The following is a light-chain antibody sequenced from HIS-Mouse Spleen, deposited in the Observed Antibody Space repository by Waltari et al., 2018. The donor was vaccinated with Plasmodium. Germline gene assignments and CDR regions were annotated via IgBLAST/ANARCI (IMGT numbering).Light chain of an antibody. Sequence: DIVMTQSPATLSVSPGERATLSCRASQSVSSNLACYQQKPGQAPRLLIYGASTRATGIPARFSGSGSGTEFTLTISSMQSEDFAVYYCQQYNNWPRGTFGQGTKVEIK. CDR2: GAS. J-gene: IGKJ1*01. CDR3: QQYNNWPRGT. CDR1: QSVSSN. V-gene: IGKV3-15*01.